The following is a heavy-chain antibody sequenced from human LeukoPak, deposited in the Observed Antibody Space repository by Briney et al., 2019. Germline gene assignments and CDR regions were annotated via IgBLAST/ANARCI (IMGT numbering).Heavy chain of an antibody. J-gene: IGHJ4*02. CDR2: IHSTSGSI. V-gene: IGHV3-48*01. Sequence: GGSLRLSCAASGFTFSSYHVNWVRQAPGKGLEWLSYIHSTSGSIHYADSVKGRFTISRDNAKNSLYLQMNSLRAEDTAVYYCSRVVQDVTGADYWGQGTLVIVSS. CDR1: GFTFSSYH. CDR3: SRVVQDVTGADY. D-gene: IGHD3-9*01.